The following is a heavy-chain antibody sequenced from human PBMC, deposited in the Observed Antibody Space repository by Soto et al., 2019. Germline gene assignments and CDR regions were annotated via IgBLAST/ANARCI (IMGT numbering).Heavy chain of an antibody. CDR1: GFTVSSNY. Sequence: GGSLRLSCAASGFTVSSNYMSWVRQVPGKGLEWVSVIYSGGSAYYADSVKGRFTISRDNSKNTLYLQMNSLRAEDTAVYYCARGHYDFWSGQGENWGQGTLVTVS. CDR2: IYSGGSA. CDR3: ARGHYDFWSGQGEN. D-gene: IGHD3-3*01. V-gene: IGHV3-53*01. J-gene: IGHJ4*02.